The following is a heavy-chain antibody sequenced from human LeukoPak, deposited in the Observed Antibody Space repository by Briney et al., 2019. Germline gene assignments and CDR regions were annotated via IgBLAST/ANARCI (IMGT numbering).Heavy chain of an antibody. CDR2: IQSSGSA. V-gene: IGHV4-4*07. D-gene: IGHD3-22*01. Sequence: SETLSLTCTVSGGSISSYFWSWLRQPAGKGLEVIGRIQSSGSAIYNPSLKSRVTMSVDMARNQFSLELSSVTAADTAVYCCATGGYFDSSGYYRTPIDYWGQGTPVTVSS. CDR1: GGSISSYF. J-gene: IGHJ4*02. CDR3: ATGGYFDSSGYYRTPIDY.